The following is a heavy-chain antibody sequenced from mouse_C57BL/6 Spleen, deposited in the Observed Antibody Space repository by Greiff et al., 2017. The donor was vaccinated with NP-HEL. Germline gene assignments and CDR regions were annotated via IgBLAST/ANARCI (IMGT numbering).Heavy chain of an antibody. J-gene: IGHJ1*03. D-gene: IGHD1-1*01. V-gene: IGHV1-20*01. Sequence: VQLQQSGPELVKPGDSVKISCKASGYSFTGYFMNWVMQSHGKSLEWIGRINPYNGDTFSNQKFKGKATLTVDKSSSTAHMELRSLTSEDSAVYSCARGDGSSYGWYFDVWGTGTTVTVSS. CDR2: INPYNGDT. CDR3: ARGDGSSYGWYFDV. CDR1: GYSFTGYF.